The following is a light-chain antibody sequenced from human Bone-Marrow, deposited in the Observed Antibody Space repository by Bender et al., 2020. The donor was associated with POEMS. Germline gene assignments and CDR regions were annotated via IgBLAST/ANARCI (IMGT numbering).Light chain of an antibody. CDR1: GRDVGSYNL. J-gene: IGLJ2*01. CDR2: EVS. Sequence: QSALTQPASVSGSPGQSVTISCTGSGRDVGSYNLVSWYQHHPGKAPKLMIFEVSKRPSAVSNRFSGSKSGNTASLTISGLQAEDEAEYYCCSYGGFSTLFGGGTTLIVL. V-gene: IGLV2-23*02. CDR3: CSYGGFSTL.